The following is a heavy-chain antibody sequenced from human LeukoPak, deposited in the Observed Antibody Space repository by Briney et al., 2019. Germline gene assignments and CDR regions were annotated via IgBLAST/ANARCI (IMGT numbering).Heavy chain of an antibody. Sequence: SETLSLTCTVSGGSISSYYWSWIRQPPGKGLEWIGYIYYSGSTNYNPSLKSRVTISVDTSKNQFSLKLSSVTAADTAVYYCARKTTVVRWYFDLWGRGTLVTVSS. CDR2: IYYSGST. CDR3: ARKTTVVRWYFDL. D-gene: IGHD4-23*01. J-gene: IGHJ2*01. CDR1: GGSISSYY. V-gene: IGHV4-59*01.